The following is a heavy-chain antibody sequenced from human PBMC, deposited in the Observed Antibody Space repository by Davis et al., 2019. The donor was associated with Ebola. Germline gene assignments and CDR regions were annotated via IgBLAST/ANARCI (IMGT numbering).Heavy chain of an antibody. V-gene: IGHV3-23*01. CDR2: ITGRGDNT. D-gene: IGHD3-22*01. CDR1: GFTFSSYW. Sequence: GGSLRLSCAASGFTFSSYWMSWVRQAPGKGLEWISTITGRGDNTYSADSVKGRFTISRDTAKNSLYLQMNSLRDEDTAVYYCARGSYYDSLHFDPWGQGTLVTVSS. J-gene: IGHJ5*02. CDR3: ARGSYYDSLHFDP.